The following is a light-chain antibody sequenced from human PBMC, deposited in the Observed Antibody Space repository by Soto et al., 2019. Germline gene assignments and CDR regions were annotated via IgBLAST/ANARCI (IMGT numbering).Light chain of an antibody. Sequence: DVVMTQSPLSLTVTLGQAASISCRSSQSPLYSDGNTYLNWFHQRPGQSPRRLIYKVSNRDSGVPDRFSGSGSGPDFTLQISRVEAEDVGVYYCMQGTHWPWKFGQGNKVEIK. CDR3: MQGTHWPWK. CDR1: QSPLYSDGNTY. CDR2: KVS. J-gene: IGKJ1*01. V-gene: IGKV2-30*01.